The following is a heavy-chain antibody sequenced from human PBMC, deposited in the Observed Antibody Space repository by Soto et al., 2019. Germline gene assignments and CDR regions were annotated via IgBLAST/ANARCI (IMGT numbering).Heavy chain of an antibody. Sequence: SETLSLTCTVSGSSISHYYLSWIRQPPGKGLEWIAYIYYNGTTNSNPSLKSRVTISLDTSKSQFSLKLTFVTAADTAVYYCTRGHWALDSWAQGTLVTVSS. CDR3: TRGHWALDS. J-gene: IGHJ5*01. V-gene: IGHV4-59*01. D-gene: IGHD3-16*01. CDR2: IYYNGTT. CDR1: GSSISHYY.